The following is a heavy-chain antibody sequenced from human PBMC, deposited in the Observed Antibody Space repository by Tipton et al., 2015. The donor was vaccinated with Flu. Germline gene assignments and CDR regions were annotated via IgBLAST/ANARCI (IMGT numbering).Heavy chain of an antibody. D-gene: IGHD6-13*01. CDR2: IYTSGST. CDR3: ARGGAADGFYYYYGMDV. CDR1: GGSISSYY. J-gene: IGHJ6*02. Sequence: LRLSCTVSGGSISSYYWSWIRQPAGKGLEWIGRIYTSGSTNYNPSLKSRVTMSVDTSKNQFSLKLSSVTAADTAVYYCARGGAADGFYYYYGMDVWGQGTTATVSS. V-gene: IGHV4-4*07.